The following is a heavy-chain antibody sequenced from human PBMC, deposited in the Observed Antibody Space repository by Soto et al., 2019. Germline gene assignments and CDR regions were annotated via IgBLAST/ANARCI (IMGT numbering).Heavy chain of an antibody. J-gene: IGHJ5*02. CDR3: ARASDYDILTGYYLNNWFDP. Sequence: SETLSLTCTVSGGSISSYYWSWIRQPPGKGLEWIGYIYYSGSTNYNPSLKSRVTISVDTSKNQFSLKLSSVTAADTAVYYCARASDYDILTGYYLNNWFDPWGQGTLVTVSS. CDR1: GGSISSYY. D-gene: IGHD3-9*01. V-gene: IGHV4-59*01. CDR2: IYYSGST.